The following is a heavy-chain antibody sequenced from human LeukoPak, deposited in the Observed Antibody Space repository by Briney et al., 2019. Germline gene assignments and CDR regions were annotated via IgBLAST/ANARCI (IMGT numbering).Heavy chain of an antibody. Sequence: SETLSLTCTVSGDSISSYYWSWIRQPPGKGLEWIGYIYYSGSTNYSPSLRSRVTISVDTSRNQFSLKLTSVTVADTAVYYCAGENYGGSSLGWFGPWGQGTLVTVSS. V-gene: IGHV4-59*01. CDR2: IYYSGST. CDR1: GDSISSYY. J-gene: IGHJ5*02. CDR3: AGENYGGSSLGWFGP. D-gene: IGHD4-23*01.